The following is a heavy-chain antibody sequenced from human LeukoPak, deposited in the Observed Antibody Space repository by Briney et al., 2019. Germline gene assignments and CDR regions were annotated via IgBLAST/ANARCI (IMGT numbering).Heavy chain of an antibody. CDR2: VNPNSGNT. V-gene: IGHV1-8*01. Sequence: ASVKVSCKTSGYTFTSYDLNWVRQATGQGIEWMGWVNPNSGNTGYAQKFQGRVTMTMDPSISTAYMELSSLRSEDTAVYYCARCSDDYDSSAYYHWGQGTLVTVSS. CDR1: GYTFTSYD. D-gene: IGHD3-22*01. CDR3: ARCSDDYDSSAYYH. J-gene: IGHJ4*02.